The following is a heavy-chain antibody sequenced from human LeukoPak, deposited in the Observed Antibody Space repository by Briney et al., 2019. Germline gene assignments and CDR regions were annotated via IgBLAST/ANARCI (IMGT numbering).Heavy chain of an antibody. Sequence: KPSETLSLTCTVSGGSIRSSYYYWGWIRQPPGKGLEWIGSIYDSGSTYYNPSLKSRVTISVDTSKNQFSLKLNSVTAADTAVYYCARGFYFDYWGQGTQVTVSS. CDR3: ARGFYFDY. J-gene: IGHJ4*02. CDR1: GGSIRSSYYY. V-gene: IGHV4-39*01. CDR2: IYDSGST.